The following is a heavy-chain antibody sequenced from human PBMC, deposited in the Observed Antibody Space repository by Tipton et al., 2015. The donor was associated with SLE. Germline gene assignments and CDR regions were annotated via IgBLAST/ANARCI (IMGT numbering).Heavy chain of an antibody. Sequence: LRLSCTVSGGSISRYGYYWTWIRQLPGKGLESIGYIAYSGSTYYNPSLKSRVTISGDTSKTQFSLKLISVTAADTAVYYCARVLYGSGTRRYNYYMDVWGKGTTVTVSS. CDR3: ARVLYGSGTRRYNYYMDV. D-gene: IGHD3-10*01. V-gene: IGHV4-31*03. CDR2: IAYSGST. J-gene: IGHJ6*03. CDR1: GGSISRYGYY.